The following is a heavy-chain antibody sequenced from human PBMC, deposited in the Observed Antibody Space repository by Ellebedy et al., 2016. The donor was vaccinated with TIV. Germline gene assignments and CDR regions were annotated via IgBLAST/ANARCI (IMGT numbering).Heavy chain of an antibody. CDR2: SDDSGTT. J-gene: IGHJ5*02. V-gene: IGHV4-39*07. D-gene: IGHD2-2*01. CDR3: ARVRGGCSSTSCYLDP. CDR1: GGSISSSSYY. Sequence: MPSETLSLTCTVSGGSISSSSYYWGWIRQPPGKGLEWIGESDDSGTTNYNPSLKSRVTISVDKSKNQFSLKLSSVTAADTAVYYCARVRGGCSSTSCYLDPWGQGTLVTVSS.